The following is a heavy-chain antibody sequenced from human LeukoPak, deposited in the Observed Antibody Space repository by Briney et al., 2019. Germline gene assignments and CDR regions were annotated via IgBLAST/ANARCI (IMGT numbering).Heavy chain of an antibody. CDR3: ARDRLGDGYDK. D-gene: IGHD5-24*01. CDR2: INIDGTTI. Sequence: PGGSLRLSCAASGFTFSSYWMDWVRQAPGKGLVWVSHINIDGTTISYADSVKGRFTISRDNAKNTLFLQMNSLRAEDTAVYYCARDRLGDGYDKWGQGTLVTVSS. J-gene: IGHJ4*02. V-gene: IGHV3-74*01. CDR1: GFTFSSYW.